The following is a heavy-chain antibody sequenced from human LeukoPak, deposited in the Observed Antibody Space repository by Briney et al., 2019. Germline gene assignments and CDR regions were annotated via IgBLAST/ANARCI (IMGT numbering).Heavy chain of an antibody. CDR1: GFTLTNHG. J-gene: IGHJ4*02. Sequence: GGSLRLSCAVSGFTLTNHGVSWVRQAPGKGLEWVSIITGTGGRYYGDSVKGRFVLSRDNFKNTVYMQMSSLRAEDTAVYYCAKGSYDSSGYWYYFDYWGQGTLVTVSS. CDR3: AKGSYDSSGYWYYFDY. V-gene: IGHV3-23*01. CDR2: ITGTGGR. D-gene: IGHD3-22*01.